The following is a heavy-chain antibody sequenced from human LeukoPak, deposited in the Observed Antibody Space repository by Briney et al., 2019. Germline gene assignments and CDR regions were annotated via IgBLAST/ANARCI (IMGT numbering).Heavy chain of an antibody. CDR2: ISGSGGST. V-gene: IGHV3-23*01. J-gene: IGHJ4*02. CDR1: GFTFSSYA. CDR3: AALNGIVGAEYYFDY. D-gene: IGHD1-26*01. Sequence: PGGSLRLSCAASGFTFSSYAMSWVRQAPGKGLEWVSAISGSGGSTYYADSVKGRFTISRDNSKNTLYLQMNSLRAEDTAVYYCAALNGIVGAEYYFDYWGRGTLVTVSS.